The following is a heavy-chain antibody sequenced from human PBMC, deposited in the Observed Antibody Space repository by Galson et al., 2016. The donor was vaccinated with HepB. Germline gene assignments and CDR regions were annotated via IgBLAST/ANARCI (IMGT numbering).Heavy chain of an antibody. D-gene: IGHD3-10*01. CDR2: INYSGST. V-gene: IGHV4-30-4*01. CDR3: VSLLSGGSGRGY. Sequence: TLSLPCTVSGGSITSDFHWNWVRQPPGKGLEWIGVINYSGSTYYDPSLKGRLSLSLDTSKNQFFLKLTSVTPADTAVYHCVSLLSGGSGRGYWGQGTLVTVSS. J-gene: IGHJ4*02. CDR1: GGSITSDFH.